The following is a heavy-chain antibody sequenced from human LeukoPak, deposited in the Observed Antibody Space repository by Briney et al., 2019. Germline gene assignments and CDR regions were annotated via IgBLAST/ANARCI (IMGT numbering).Heavy chain of an antibody. CDR3: AGSSTIQRAPFDY. D-gene: IGHD1-26*01. CDR2: ISSSSSYI. CDR1: GFTFSSYS. Sequence: PGGSLRLSCAASGFTFSSYSMNWVRQAPGKGLEWVSSISSSSSYIYYADSVKGRFTISRDNAKNSLYLQMNSLRAEDTAVYYCAGSSTIQRAPFDYWGQGTLVTVSS. V-gene: IGHV3-21*01. J-gene: IGHJ4*02.